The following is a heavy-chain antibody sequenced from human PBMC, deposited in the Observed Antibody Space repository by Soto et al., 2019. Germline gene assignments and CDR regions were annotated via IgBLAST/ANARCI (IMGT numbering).Heavy chain of an antibody. CDR1: GFTFSSYV. Sequence: EVQLLGSGGGLEQPGGSLRISCAASGFTFSSYVMSWVRQAPGMGLEWVSAISGYSDGTYYTDSVKGRFTISRDNSRNTLYLQMNSLRAEDTALYFCAKGSASGRPYYFDYWGQGILVTVSS. J-gene: IGHJ4*02. D-gene: IGHD6-6*01. CDR3: AKGSASGRPYYFDY. CDR2: ISGYSDGT. V-gene: IGHV3-23*01.